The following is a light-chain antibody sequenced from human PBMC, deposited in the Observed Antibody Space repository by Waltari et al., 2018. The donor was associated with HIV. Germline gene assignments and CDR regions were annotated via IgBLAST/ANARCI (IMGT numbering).Light chain of an antibody. CDR2: DNN. V-gene: IGLV1-51*01. CDR3: GTWDPRLSVGV. Sequence: QSVLTQPPSVSAAPGQTVTISCSGSSSPLANDYVSWYQHVPGAAPKLLIYDNNKRPSGIPDRFSGSKSGTSATLDSTGLQTGDEADYYCGTWDPRLSVGVFGGGTKLTVL. J-gene: IGLJ2*01. CDR1: SSPLANDY.